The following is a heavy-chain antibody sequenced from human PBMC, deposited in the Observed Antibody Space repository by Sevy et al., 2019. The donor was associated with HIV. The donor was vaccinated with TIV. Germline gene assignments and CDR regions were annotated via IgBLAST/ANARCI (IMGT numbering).Heavy chain of an antibody. CDR3: ARKYYDRSGYYVGY. CDR2: MNPNSGNT. D-gene: IGHD3-22*01. CDR1: GYTFTSYD. J-gene: IGHJ4*02. V-gene: IGHV1-8*01. Sequence: ASVKVSCKASGYTFTSYDINWVRQATGQGLEWMGWMNPNSGNTGYAKKFQGRVTMTRNTSISTAYMELSSLRSEDTAVYYCARKYYDRSGYYVGYWGQGTLVTVSS.